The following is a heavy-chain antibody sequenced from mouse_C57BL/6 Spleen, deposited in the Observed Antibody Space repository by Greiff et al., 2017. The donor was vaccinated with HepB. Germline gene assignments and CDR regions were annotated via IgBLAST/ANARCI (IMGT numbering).Heavy chain of an antibody. J-gene: IGHJ2*01. V-gene: IGHV5-4*03. Sequence: EVMLVESGGGLVKPGGSLKLSCAASGFTFSSYAMSWVRQTPEKRLEWVATISDGGSYTYYPDNVKGRFTISRDNAKNNLYLQMSHLKSEDTAMYYCARVSLDYWGQGTTLTVSS. D-gene: IGHD6-2*01. CDR2: ISDGGSYT. CDR3: ARVSLDY. CDR1: GFTFSSYA.